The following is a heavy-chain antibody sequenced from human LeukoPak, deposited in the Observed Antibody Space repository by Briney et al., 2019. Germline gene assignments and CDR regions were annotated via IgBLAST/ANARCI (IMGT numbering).Heavy chain of an antibody. D-gene: IGHD3-22*01. CDR2: IYYSGST. CDR3: ARAGDSSGYYLA. J-gene: IGHJ4*02. CDR1: GGSISSYY. V-gene: IGHV4-59*01. Sequence: SETLSLTCTVSGGSISSYYWSWIRQPPGKGLEWIGYIYYSGSTNYNPSFKSRVTISVDTSKNQFSLKLSSVTAADTAVYYCARAGDSSGYYLAWGQGTLVTVSS.